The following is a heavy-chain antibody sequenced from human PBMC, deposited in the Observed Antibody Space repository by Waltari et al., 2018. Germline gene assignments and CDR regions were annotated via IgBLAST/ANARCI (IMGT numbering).Heavy chain of an antibody. J-gene: IGHJ4*02. V-gene: IGHV3-7*03. CDR2: IKQDGSEK. CDR1: GFIFRNYW. CDR3: ARDTTGGLGHFDY. Sequence: DVQLVESGGGLVQPGGSLRLSCAASGFIFRNYWMGWVRQAPGKGLEWVANIKQDGSEKYYVDSVKGRFTISRDNAKNSLYLQMNSLRAEDTAVYFCARDTTGGLGHFDYWGQGTLVTVPS. D-gene: IGHD1-1*01.